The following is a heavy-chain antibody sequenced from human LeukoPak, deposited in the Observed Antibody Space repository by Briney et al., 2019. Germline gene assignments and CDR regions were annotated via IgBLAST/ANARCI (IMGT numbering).Heavy chain of an antibody. CDR3: VARVQSTVDY. CDR2: IKTTTDGGTT. D-gene: IGHD5-12*01. Sequence: GGSLRLSCEASGFTFRTVYMNWVRQAPGKGLEWLGRIKTTTDGGTTEYAAPVKGRFTISRDDSKNTVYLQMNSLRTEHTALYYCVARVQSTVDYWGQGTLVTVSS. CDR1: GFTFRTVY. V-gene: IGHV3-15*01. J-gene: IGHJ4*02.